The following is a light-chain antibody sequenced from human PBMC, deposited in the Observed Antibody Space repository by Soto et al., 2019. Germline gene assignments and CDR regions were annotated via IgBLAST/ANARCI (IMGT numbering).Light chain of an antibody. CDR3: QQYNKWPLS. J-gene: IGKJ4*02. Sequence: EIVMTQSPATLSVSPGERATLSCWASQSVSSSLAWYQQKPGQAPRLLIYGASTRATGLPSRFSGSGSGTVFTFTISSLQSEDLAVYFCQQYNKWPLSFGGGNKVE. V-gene: IGKV3-15*01. CDR2: GAS. CDR1: QSVSSS.